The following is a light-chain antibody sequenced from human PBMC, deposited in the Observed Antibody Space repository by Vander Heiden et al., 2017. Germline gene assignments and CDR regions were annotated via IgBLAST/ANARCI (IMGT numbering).Light chain of an antibody. J-gene: IGKJ4*01. CDR2: AAS. CDR1: QVIYTH. Sequence: DIQVTQSPSFLTASIGDRVTITCRASQVIYTHLAWYQQKPGKAPKLLIYAASNLLSGVPSRFSGSTSGTEFTLTISSLQPEDFATYYCQQFNSYPLTFGGGTKVEIK. V-gene: IGKV1-9*01. CDR3: QQFNSYPLT.